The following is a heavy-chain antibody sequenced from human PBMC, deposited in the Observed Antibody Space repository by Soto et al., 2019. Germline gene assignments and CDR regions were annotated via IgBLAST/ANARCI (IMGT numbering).Heavy chain of an antibody. V-gene: IGHV3-72*01. CDR1: GLSLSDAF. D-gene: IGHD3-10*01. CDR3: ASIRGVFGY. CDR2: TKDKAYSYTT. Sequence: EVQLVESGGALFKLEGSLSPSGAASGLSLSDAFMAWVRQAPGKGLEWVGRTKDKAYSYTTEYAASVKGRFTISRDDSRNSVFLQMSSLKTEDTAVYYCASIRGVFGYWGQGTLVTVSS. J-gene: IGHJ4*02.